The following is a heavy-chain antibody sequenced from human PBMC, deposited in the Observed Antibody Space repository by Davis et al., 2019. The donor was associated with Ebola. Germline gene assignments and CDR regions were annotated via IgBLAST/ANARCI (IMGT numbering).Heavy chain of an antibody. J-gene: IGHJ4*02. Sequence: GESLKISCAASGFTFSSYAMHWVRQAPGKGLEWVAVISYDGSNKYYADSVKGRFTISRDNSKNTLYLQMNSLRAEDTAVYYCAKDLFSTAMVSPLDYWGQGTLVTVSS. CDR1: GFTFSSYA. V-gene: IGHV3-30-3*01. CDR2: ISYDGSNK. CDR3: AKDLFSTAMVSPLDY. D-gene: IGHD5-18*01.